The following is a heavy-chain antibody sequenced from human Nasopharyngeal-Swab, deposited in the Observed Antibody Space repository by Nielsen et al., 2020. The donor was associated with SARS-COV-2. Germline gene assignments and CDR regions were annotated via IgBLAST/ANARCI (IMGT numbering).Heavy chain of an antibody. CDR3: ARKPLDI. CDR1: GFTFSTYD. Sequence: GESLKISCAASGFTFSTYDMNWVRQAPGKGLEWVSSISSSSSYIYYADSVKGRFTISRDNAKNSLYLQMNSLRAEDTAVYYCARKPLDIWGQGTMVTVSS. V-gene: IGHV3-21*01. J-gene: IGHJ3*02. CDR2: ISSSSSYI.